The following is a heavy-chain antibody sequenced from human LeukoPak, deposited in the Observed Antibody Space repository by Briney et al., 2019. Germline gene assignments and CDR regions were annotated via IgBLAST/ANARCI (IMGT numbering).Heavy chain of an antibody. D-gene: IGHD4-11*01. CDR1: GYTFTSYD. CDR2: MNPNSGNS. V-gene: IGHV1-8*01. Sequence: GASVKVSCKASGYTFTSYDINWVRQATGQGLEWMGWMNPNSGNSGYAQKFQGRVTMTRSTSLSTAYMELSSLRYEDTAIYYCVGVTGAIDFWGQGTLVTVSS. J-gene: IGHJ4*02. CDR3: VGVTGAIDF.